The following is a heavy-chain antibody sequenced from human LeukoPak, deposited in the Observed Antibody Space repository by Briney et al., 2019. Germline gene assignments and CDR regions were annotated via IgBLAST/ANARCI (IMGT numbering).Heavy chain of an antibody. J-gene: IGHJ3*02. CDR1: GYTFTSYG. CDR2: ISAYNGNT. D-gene: IGHD3-22*01. CDR3: ARGLYYYYDTYAFDI. V-gene: IGHV1-18*04. Sequence: GASVKVSCKASGYTFTSYGISWVRQAPGQGLEWMGWISAYNGNTNYAQKLQGRVTMTRNTSISTAYMELSSLRSEDTAVYYCARGLYYYYDTYAFDIWGQGTMVTVSS.